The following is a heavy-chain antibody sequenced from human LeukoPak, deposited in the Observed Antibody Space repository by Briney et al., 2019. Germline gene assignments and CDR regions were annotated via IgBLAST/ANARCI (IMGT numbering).Heavy chain of an antibody. CDR2: IIPIFGAA. CDR1: GGTFSSYA. Sequence: ASVKVSCKASGGTFSSYAISWVRQAPGQGLEWMGGIIPIFGAANYAQKFQGRVTITTDESTSTAYMELSSLRSEDTAVYYCARLTYYYGSGSFDAFDIWGQGTMVTVSS. J-gene: IGHJ3*02. D-gene: IGHD3-10*01. CDR3: ARLTYYYGSGSFDAFDI. V-gene: IGHV1-69*05.